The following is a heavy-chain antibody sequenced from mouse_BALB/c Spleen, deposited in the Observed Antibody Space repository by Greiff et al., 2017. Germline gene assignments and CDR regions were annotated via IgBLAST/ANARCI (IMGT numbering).Heavy chain of an antibody. CDR1: GYTFTSYV. D-gene: IGHD1-1*02. V-gene: IGHV1-14*01. CDR3: ARSGGKDAMDY. J-gene: IGHJ4*01. CDR2: INPYNDGT. Sequence: EVQLQQSGPELVKPGASVKMSCKASGYTFTSYVMHWVKQKPGQGLEWIGYINPYNDGTKYNEKFKGKATQTSDKSSSTAYMELSSLTSEDSAVYYCARSGGKDAMDYWGQGTSVTVSS.